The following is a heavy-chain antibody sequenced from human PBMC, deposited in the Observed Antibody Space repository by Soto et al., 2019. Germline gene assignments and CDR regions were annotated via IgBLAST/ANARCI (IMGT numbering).Heavy chain of an antibody. Sequence: SVKVSCKASGGTFSSYAISWVRQAPGQGLEWMGGIIPIFGTANYAQKFQGRVTITADESTSTAYMELSSLRSEDTAVYYCARGYCSGGSCYHFSTRYYHYYGMKVWGQGTTVSLSS. V-gene: IGHV1-69*13. CDR3: ARGYCSGGSCYHFSTRYYHYYGMKV. J-gene: IGHJ6*01. D-gene: IGHD2-15*01. CDR1: GGTFSSYA. CDR2: IIPIFGTA.